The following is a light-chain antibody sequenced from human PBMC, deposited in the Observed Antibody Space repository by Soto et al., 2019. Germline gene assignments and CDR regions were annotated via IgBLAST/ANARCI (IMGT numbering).Light chain of an antibody. CDR1: QDISNY. CDR3: QQSYSTPLT. J-gene: IGKJ4*01. V-gene: IGKV1-39*01. Sequence: DIQMTQSPSSLSASVGDRVTITCQASQDISNYLNWYQQKPGRAPKLLIYDASNLQRGVPSRFSGSGSGTEFSLTISSLQPEDFATYYCQQSYSTPLTFGGGTKVDIK. CDR2: DAS.